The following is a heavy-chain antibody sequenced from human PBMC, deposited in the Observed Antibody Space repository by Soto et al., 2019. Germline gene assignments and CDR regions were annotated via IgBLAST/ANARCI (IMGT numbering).Heavy chain of an antibody. Sequence: QVQLVESGGGVVQPGRSLRLSCAASGFTFSSYAMHWVRQAPGKGLEWVAVISYDGSHKYYADSVKGRFTIPRDNSKNTLYLQMNSLRAEDTAVYYCARDNGGGIDYWGQGTLVTVSS. V-gene: IGHV3-30-3*01. CDR2: ISYDGSHK. CDR3: ARDNGGGIDY. CDR1: GFTFSSYA. D-gene: IGHD3-16*01. J-gene: IGHJ4*02.